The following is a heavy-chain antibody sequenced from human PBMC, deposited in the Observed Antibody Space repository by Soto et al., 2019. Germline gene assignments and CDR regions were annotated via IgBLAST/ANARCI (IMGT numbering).Heavy chain of an antibody. Sequence: GGSLRLSCAASGFTFSSSGMHWVRQAPGKGLEWVAVISYDGTTKYYADSVKGRFTISKDNSKNTLYLQMNSLRGDDTAVYYCAKGASGSGEFDYWGQGTLVTVSS. J-gene: IGHJ4*02. D-gene: IGHD3-10*01. CDR2: ISYDGTTK. CDR1: GFTFSSSG. V-gene: IGHV3-30*18. CDR3: AKGASGSGEFDY.